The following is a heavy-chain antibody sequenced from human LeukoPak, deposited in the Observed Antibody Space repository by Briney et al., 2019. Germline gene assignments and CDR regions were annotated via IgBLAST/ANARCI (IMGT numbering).Heavy chain of an antibody. D-gene: IGHD2-2*01. CDR1: GFTFSSYA. Sequence: PGGSLRLSCAASGFTFSSYAMSWVRQAPGKGLEWVSYISSSGSTIYYADSVKGRFTISRDNAKNSLYLQMNSLRAEDTAVYYCARDATDDPGYCSSTSCPVGWFDPWGQGTLVTVSS. CDR2: ISSSGSTI. J-gene: IGHJ5*02. V-gene: IGHV3-48*04. CDR3: ARDATDDPGYCSSTSCPVGWFDP.